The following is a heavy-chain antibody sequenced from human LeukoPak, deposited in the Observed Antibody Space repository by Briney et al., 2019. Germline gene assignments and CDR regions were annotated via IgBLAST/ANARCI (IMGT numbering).Heavy chain of an antibody. V-gene: IGHV3-74*01. CDR3: ARDRGITGTMPLDY. CDR2: INGDGSIP. J-gene: IGHJ4*02. Sequence: GGSLRLSCAASGFTFSSDWMHWVLQAPGKGLVWVSRINGDGSIPYYADSVKSRFTISRDNAKNTLYLQMNSLRAEDTAVYYCARDRGITGTMPLDYWGQGTLVTVSS. D-gene: IGHD1-7*01. CDR1: GFTFSSDW.